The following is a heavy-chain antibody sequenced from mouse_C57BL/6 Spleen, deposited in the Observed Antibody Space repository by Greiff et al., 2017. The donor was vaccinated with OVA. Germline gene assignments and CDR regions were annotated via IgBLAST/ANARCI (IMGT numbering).Heavy chain of an antibody. CDR2: IDPEDGEN. Sequence: VQLQQSRAELVKPGASVKLSCTASGFNIKDYYMHWVKQRTEQGLEWIGRIDPEDGENKYAPKFQGKATITADTSSNTAYLQLSSRTSEDTAVYYCAREGGSGYVTYWGQGTLVTVSA. J-gene: IGHJ3*01. V-gene: IGHV14-2*01. CDR1: GFNIKDYY. D-gene: IGHD3-2*02. CDR3: AREGGSGYVTY.